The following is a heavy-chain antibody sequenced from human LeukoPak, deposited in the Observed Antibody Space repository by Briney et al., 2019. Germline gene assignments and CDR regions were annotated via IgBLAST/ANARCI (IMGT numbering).Heavy chain of an antibody. Sequence: SETPSLTCTVSGGSISSGSYYWSWIRQAPGKGLEWIGEINHSGSTNYNPSLKSRVTISVDTSKNQFSLKLSSVTAADTAVYYCARGASVLMVYAKGADWFDPWGQGTLVTVSS. CDR3: ARGASVLMVYAKGADWFDP. CDR1: GGSISSGSYY. D-gene: IGHD2-8*01. J-gene: IGHJ5*02. V-gene: IGHV4-39*07. CDR2: INHSGST.